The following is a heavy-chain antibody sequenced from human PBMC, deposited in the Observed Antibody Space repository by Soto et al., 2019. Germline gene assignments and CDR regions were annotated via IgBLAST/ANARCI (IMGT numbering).Heavy chain of an antibody. Sequence: ASVKGSGNASGGTFSSYAISWVRQAPGQVLDCMGGIIPIFGTANYAQNFQGRVTITADKCTSASYMELSSLRSEDTAVYYCARCSGRSGDSYGYWVYYYGMEVWGQGTTVTVSS. J-gene: IGHJ6*02. CDR3: ARCSGRSGDSYGYWVYYYGMEV. CDR2: IIPIFGTA. V-gene: IGHV1-69*06. CDR1: GGTFSSYA. D-gene: IGHD5-18*01.